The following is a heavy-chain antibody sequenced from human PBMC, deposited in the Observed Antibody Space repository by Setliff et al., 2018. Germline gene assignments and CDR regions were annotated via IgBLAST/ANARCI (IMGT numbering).Heavy chain of an antibody. J-gene: IGHJ6*03. CDR3: ARKLGAAAGSFYYYYYMDV. CDR1: GFTFSSYG. CDR2: IWYDGSNK. V-gene: IGHV3-33*01. Sequence: QTGGSLRLSCAASGFTFSSYGMYWVRQAPGKGLEWVAVIWYDGSNKYYADSVKGRFTISRDNSKNTLYLQMNSLRAEDTAVYYCARKLGAAAGSFYYYYYMDVWGKGTTVTVSS. D-gene: IGHD6-13*01.